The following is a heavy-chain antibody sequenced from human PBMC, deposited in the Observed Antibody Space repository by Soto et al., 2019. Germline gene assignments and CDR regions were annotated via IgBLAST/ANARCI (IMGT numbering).Heavy chain of an antibody. V-gene: IGHV4-34*01. CDR1: GGSFRGYY. Sequence: PSETLSLTCAVYGGSFRGYYWSWIRQSPGKGLEWIGKINHSGSTNYNPSLKSRVTISVDTSRNQFSLKLSSVTAGDTAVYYCARGRIPILGAVRDYFDSWGQGTLVTVYS. D-gene: IGHD3-3*01. J-gene: IGHJ4*02. CDR2: INHSGST. CDR3: ARGRIPILGAVRDYFDS.